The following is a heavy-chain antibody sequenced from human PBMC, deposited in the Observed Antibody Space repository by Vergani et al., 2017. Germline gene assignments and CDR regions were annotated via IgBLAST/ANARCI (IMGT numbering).Heavy chain of an antibody. D-gene: IGHD3-10*01. Sequence: QVRLQESGPGLVKPSETLSLTCSVSGGSMSGYYWSWFRQPPGKELEWIGYMYHSGSTNYNPSLETRVTISGDTSKNQFSLKLNSVTAADTAVYYCGRVADFYGLGSRLLGLWGQGILVTGSA. CDR2: MYHSGST. J-gene: IGHJ4*02. V-gene: IGHV4-59*01. CDR3: GRVADFYGLGSRLLGL. CDR1: GGSMSGYY.